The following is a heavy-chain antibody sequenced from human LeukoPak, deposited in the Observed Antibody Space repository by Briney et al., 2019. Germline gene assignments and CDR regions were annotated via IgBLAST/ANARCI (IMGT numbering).Heavy chain of an antibody. D-gene: IGHD6-13*01. CDR3: ARAMAAGVESLDH. CDR1: GFTVSSND. V-gene: IGHV3-53*01. J-gene: IGHJ4*02. Sequence: PGGSLRLSCAASGFTVSSNDMSWVRQAPGKGLELVSVIYSGGSTYYADSVKGRFTISRDNSKHTLYLQMHSLRAEDTAVYYCARAMAAGVESLDHWGQGTLVTVSS. CDR2: IYSGGST.